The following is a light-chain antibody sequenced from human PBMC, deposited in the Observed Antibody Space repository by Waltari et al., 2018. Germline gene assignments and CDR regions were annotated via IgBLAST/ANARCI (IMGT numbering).Light chain of an antibody. J-gene: IGKJ4*01. CDR3: QQVNGYPLT. Sequence: DIQLTQSPSFLSASVGDRVTITCRASQGITTYLVWYQQKPGKAPKVLIYAAPTLQSGVPSRVSGSGSGTEFTLTITSLQPEDFATYYCQQVNGYPLTFGGGTKVEIK. CDR2: AAP. CDR1: QGITTY. V-gene: IGKV1-9*01.